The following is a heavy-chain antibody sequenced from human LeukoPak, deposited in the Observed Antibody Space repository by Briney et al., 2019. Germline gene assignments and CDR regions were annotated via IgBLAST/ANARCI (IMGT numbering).Heavy chain of an antibody. CDR1: GGSISSSKW. CDR3: ARSYGDYCLGYYYFDY. CDR2: IYYSGST. V-gene: IGHV4-4*02. D-gene: IGHD4-17*01. J-gene: IGHJ4*02. Sequence: SGTLSLTCAVSGGSISSSKWWSGVRPPPGKGREWIGEIYYSGSTNYNPSLKSRVTISVDKSKNQFSLKLSSVTAADTAVYYCARSYGDYCLGYYYFDYWGQGTLVTVSS.